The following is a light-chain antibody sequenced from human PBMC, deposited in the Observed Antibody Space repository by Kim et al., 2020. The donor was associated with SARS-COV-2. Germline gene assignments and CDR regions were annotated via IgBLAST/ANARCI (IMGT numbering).Light chain of an antibody. Sequence: SPGERATLSCRASQIVSSNLAWYQQKPGQAPSLLIYGASTRATGIPARFSGSGSGTDFTLTISSLQSEDFAVYYCQQYDNWPPWTFGQGTKVDIK. CDR1: QIVSSN. CDR3: QQYDNWPPWT. V-gene: IGKV3-15*01. J-gene: IGKJ1*01. CDR2: GAS.